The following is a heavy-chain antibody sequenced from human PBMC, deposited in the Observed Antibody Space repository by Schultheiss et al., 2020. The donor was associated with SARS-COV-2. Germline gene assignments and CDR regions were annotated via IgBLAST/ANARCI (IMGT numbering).Heavy chain of an antibody. Sequence: ASVKVSCKASGYTFTGYYMHWVRQAPGQGLEWMGIINPSGGSTSYAQKFQGRVTMTRDTSTSTVYMELSSLRSEDTAVYYCAKTSYTVVNSPMNFDYWGQGTLVTVSS. D-gene: IGHD4-23*01. V-gene: IGHV1-46*01. CDR3: AKTSYTVVNSPMNFDY. CDR2: INPSGGST. CDR1: GYTFTGYY. J-gene: IGHJ4*02.